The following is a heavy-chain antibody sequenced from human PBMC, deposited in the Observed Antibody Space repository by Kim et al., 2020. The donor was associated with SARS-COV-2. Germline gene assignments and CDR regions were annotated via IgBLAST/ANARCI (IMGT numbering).Heavy chain of an antibody. V-gene: IGHV1-69*01. CDR3: ARGHIVVVTSHWYFDL. J-gene: IGHJ2*01. Sequence: KFQGRVTITADESASTAFMELRSLRSEDTAVYYCARGHIVVVTSHWYFDLWGRGTLVTVSS. D-gene: IGHD2-21*02.